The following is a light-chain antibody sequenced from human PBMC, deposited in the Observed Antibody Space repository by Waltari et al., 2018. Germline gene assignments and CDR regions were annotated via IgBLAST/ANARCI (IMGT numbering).Light chain of an antibody. CDR2: AGS. V-gene: IGKV3-20*01. CDR3: QQYGNSPT. CDR1: QSVTSSY. Sequence: EIVLTQSPGTLSLSPGDRATLSCRASQSVTSSYLAWYQQKPGQAPRLLTYAGSSRATGIPDRCSGSGFGTAFTLTISRLEPEDFAVYYCQQYGNSPTFGQGTKVDIK. J-gene: IGKJ1*01.